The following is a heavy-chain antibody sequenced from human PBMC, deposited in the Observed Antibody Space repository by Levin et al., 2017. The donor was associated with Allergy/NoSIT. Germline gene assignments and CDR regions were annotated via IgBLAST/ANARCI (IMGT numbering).Heavy chain of an antibody. V-gene: IGHV3-23*01. J-gene: IGHJ4*02. CDR3: AKSMIVEWLSTMGEIDY. D-gene: IGHD3-3*01. Sequence: GGSLRLSCAASGFTFSSYAMSWVRQAPGKGLEWVSAISGSGGSTYYADSVKGRFTISRDNSKNTLYLQMNSLRAEDTAVYYCAKSMIVEWLSTMGEIDYWGQGTLVTVSS. CDR2: ISGSGGST. CDR1: GFTFSSYA.